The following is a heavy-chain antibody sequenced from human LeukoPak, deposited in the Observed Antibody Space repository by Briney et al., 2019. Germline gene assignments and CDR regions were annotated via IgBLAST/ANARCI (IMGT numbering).Heavy chain of an antibody. V-gene: IGHV4-59*08. CDR2: IYYSGST. D-gene: IGHD3-3*01. J-gene: IGHJ4*02. CDR1: GGSISSYY. CDR3: ARNNFWSDQYYFDY. Sequence: PSETLSLTCTVSGGSISSYYWSWIRQPPGKGREWIGYIYYSGSTNYNPSLKSRVTISVDTSKNQFSLKLSSVTAADTAVYYCARNNFWSDQYYFDYWGQGTLVTVSS.